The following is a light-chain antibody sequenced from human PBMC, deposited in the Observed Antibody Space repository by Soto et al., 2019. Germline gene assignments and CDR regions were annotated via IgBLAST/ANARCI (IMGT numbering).Light chain of an antibody. CDR2: GAS. Sequence: EIVMTQSPATLSVSPVERATLSFRASQSISNNLAWYQQQPGQTPRLLIYGASNRATGIPDRFSGSGSGTDFILTINTLQADDFATYYCLHTYSFPRTFGQGTKVDIK. CDR3: LHTYSFPRT. V-gene: IGKV3D-15*01. CDR1: QSISNN. J-gene: IGKJ1*01.